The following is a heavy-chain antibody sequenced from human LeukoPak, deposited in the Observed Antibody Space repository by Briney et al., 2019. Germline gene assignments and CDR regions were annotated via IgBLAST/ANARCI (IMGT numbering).Heavy chain of an antibody. CDR1: GFTFDDYA. V-gene: IGHV3-9*03. D-gene: IGHD3-3*01. CDR2: ISWNSGNI. Sequence: GGSLRLSCAASGFTFDDYAMHWVRQAPGKGLEWVSGISWNSGNIGYADSVKGRFTISRDNPNNSLYLQINSLRAEDMALYYCAKGTYYDFWSGYFDVWGKGTTVTVSS. CDR3: AKGTYYDFWSGYFDV. J-gene: IGHJ6*04.